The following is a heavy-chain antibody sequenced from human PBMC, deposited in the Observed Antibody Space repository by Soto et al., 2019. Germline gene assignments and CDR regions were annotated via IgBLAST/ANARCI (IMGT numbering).Heavy chain of an antibody. Sequence: GGSLRVSCAASGFTFSIYGMHWVRQAPGKGLEWVAIAWFDGSIEYYADSVKGRFTISRDNSKNTLYLQMNSLRAEDTAVYYCARDNHLGYCSGGSCYGLDSWGQGTLVTVSS. J-gene: IGHJ5*01. CDR1: GFTFSIYG. CDR3: ARDNHLGYCSGGSCYGLDS. V-gene: IGHV3-33*01. CDR2: AWFDGSIE. D-gene: IGHD2-15*01.